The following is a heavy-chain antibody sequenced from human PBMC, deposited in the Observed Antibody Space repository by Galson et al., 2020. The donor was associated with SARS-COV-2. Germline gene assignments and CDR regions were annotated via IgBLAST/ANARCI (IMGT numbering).Heavy chain of an antibody. CDR2: IYHSRST. Sequence: SQTLSLTCTVSGYYISSGYYWGWIRQPQGTGLEWIGSIYHSRSTYYNPSLKSRVTISVDTSKNQFSLKLSSVTAADTAVYYCARERYGDSDYWGQGTLVTVSS. V-gene: IGHV4-38-2*02. D-gene: IGHD4-17*01. CDR3: ARERYGDSDY. J-gene: IGHJ4*02. CDR1: GYYISSGYY.